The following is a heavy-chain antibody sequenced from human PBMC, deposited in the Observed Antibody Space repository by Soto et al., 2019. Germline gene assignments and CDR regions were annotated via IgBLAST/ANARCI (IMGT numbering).Heavy chain of an antibody. J-gene: IGHJ4*02. CDR3: ARDYYDSSGYLAEYYFDY. CDR1: GGTFSSYA. Sequence: SVKVSCKASGGTFSSYAISWVRQAPGQGLEWMGGIIPIFGTANYAQKFQGRVTITADESTSTAYMELSSLRSEDTAVYYCARDYYDSSGYLAEYYFDYWGQGTLVTVSS. V-gene: IGHV1-69*13. D-gene: IGHD3-22*01. CDR2: IIPIFGTA.